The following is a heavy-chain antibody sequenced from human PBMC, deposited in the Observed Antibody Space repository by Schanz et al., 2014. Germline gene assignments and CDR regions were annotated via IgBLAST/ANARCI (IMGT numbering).Heavy chain of an antibody. D-gene: IGHD4-17*01. J-gene: IGHJ4*02. Sequence: QVQLVQSGAEVKKPGSSMKVSCKASGGTFNSYTINWVRQAPGQGLEWMGRIIPILGIANYAQKFQGRVTITADRSTSTACMELSSLRAEDTAVYYGAREYGDADTDYWGQGTLVTVSS. CDR2: IIPILGIA. CDR3: AREYGDADTDY. CDR1: GGTFNSYT. V-gene: IGHV1-69*08.